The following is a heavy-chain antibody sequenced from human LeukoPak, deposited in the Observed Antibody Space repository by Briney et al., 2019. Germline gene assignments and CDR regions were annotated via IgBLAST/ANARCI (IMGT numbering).Heavy chain of an antibody. Sequence: GASVKVSRKVSGYTLTELSMHWVRQAPGKGLEWMGGFDPEDGETIYAQKFQGRVTMTEDTSTDTAYMELSSLRSEDTAVYYCATLGYCSGGSCYGSKGAFDIWGQGTMVTVSS. D-gene: IGHD2-15*01. CDR2: FDPEDGET. J-gene: IGHJ3*02. CDR3: ATLGYCSGGSCYGSKGAFDI. V-gene: IGHV1-24*01. CDR1: GYTLTELS.